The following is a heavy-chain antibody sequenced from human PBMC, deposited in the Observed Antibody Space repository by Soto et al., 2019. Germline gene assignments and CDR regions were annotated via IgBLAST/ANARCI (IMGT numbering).Heavy chain of an antibody. CDR1: GGSFSGYY. D-gene: IGHD3-3*01. CDR2: INHSGST. J-gene: IGHJ4*02. V-gene: IGHV4-34*01. CDR3: ARVRGRYGVVTNLDY. Sequence: LSLTCTFYGGSFSGYYWSWIRQPPGKGLEWIGEINHSGSTNYNPSLKSRVAISVDTSKNHFSLKLSSVTTADTAVYYCARVRGRYGVVTNLDYWGQGTQVTVSS.